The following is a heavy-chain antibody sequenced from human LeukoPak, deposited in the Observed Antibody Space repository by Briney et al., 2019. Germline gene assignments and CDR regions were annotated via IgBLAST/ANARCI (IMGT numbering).Heavy chain of an antibody. J-gene: IGHJ4*02. D-gene: IGHD3-16*01. CDR1: GYSISSGYY. CDR3: ARRTGRGRFDY. CDR2: IYHSGST. V-gene: IGHV4-38-2*02. Sequence: SETLSLTCTVSGYSISSGYYWGWIRQPPGKGLEWIGSIYHSGSTYYNPSLKSRVTISVDTSKNQFSLKLSSVTAADTAVYYCARRTGRGRFDYWGQGTLVTVSS.